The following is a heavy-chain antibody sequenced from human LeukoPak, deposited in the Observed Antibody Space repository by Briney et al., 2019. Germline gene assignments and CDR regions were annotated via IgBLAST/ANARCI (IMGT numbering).Heavy chain of an antibody. D-gene: IGHD3-16*01. Sequence: PSETLSLTCTVSGVSITSNYWSWIRQPPGQGLEWIGYIYYSESTKYNPSLKSRVTISVDTSKNQFSLNLNSVTAADTAVYYCARGGALPRGFDPWGQGTLVTVSS. CDR2: IYYSEST. CDR3: ARGGALPRGFDP. CDR1: GVSITSNY. J-gene: IGHJ5*02. V-gene: IGHV4-59*01.